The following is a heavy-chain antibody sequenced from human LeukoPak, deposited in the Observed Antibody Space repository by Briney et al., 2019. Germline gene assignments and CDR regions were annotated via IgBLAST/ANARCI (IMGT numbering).Heavy chain of an antibody. D-gene: IGHD5-24*01. J-gene: IGHJ4*02. CDR3: ARDRREDRFDY. CDR2: ISSSGSTI. V-gene: IGHV3-48*03. Sequence: PGGSLRLSCAASGFTFSDHGMQWVRHAPGAGLEWVSFISSSGSTISYANSEKGRFTIYRDNGKNSLYLQMNSLRGEDTALYYCARDRREDRFDYWGQGTLVTVSS. CDR1: GFTFSDHG.